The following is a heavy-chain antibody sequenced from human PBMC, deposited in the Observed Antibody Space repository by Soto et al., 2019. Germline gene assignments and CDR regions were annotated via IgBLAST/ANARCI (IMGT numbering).Heavy chain of an antibody. CDR2: IYYSGST. V-gene: IGHV4-59*01. D-gene: IGHD4-17*01. J-gene: IGHJ4*02. Sequence: SETLSLTCTVSGGSISSYYWSWIRQPPGKGLEWIGYIYYSGSTNYNPSLKSRVTISVDTSKNQFSLKLSSVTAADTAVYYCARVGYGDYLDYWGQGTLVTVSS. CDR1: GGSISSYY. CDR3: ARVGYGDYLDY.